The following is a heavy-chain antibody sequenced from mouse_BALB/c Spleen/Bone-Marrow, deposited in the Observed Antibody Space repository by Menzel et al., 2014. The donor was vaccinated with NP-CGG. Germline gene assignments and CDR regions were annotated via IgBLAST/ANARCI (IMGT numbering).Heavy chain of an antibody. CDR1: GFSLSSYG. Sequence: VQLVESGPGLVAPSQSLSITCTVSGFSLSSYGVHWVRQSPGKGLEWLVVIWSDGTTTYNSALKSRLSISKDNSKNQVFLKMNSLQTDGTAIYYCARYGNYAVDYWGQGTSVTVSS. CDR2: IWSDGTT. D-gene: IGHD2-1*01. V-gene: IGHV2-6*02. J-gene: IGHJ4*01. CDR3: ARYGNYAVDY.